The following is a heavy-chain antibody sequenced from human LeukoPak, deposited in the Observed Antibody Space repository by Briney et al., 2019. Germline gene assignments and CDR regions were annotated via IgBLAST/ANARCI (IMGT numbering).Heavy chain of an antibody. D-gene: IGHD1-26*01. CDR3: AKRGTYFGGFDY. CDR2: ISGSGDST. CDR1: GFTFNYRD. V-gene: IGHV3-23*01. Sequence: TGGSLRLSCAASGFTFNYRDMSWVRQAPGKGLEWVSAISGSGDSTYYADSVKGRFTISRDNSKNTLYLQMSSLRAEDTAVYYCAKRGTYFGGFDYWGQGTLVTVSS. J-gene: IGHJ4*02.